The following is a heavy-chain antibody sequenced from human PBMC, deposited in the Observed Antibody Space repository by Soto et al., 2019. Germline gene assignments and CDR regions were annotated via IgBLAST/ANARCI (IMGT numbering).Heavy chain of an antibody. V-gene: IGHV1-46*01. CDR3: AAGLWGSRDRDAFAI. D-gene: IGHD3-16*01. CDR2: INPTGGST. J-gene: IGHJ3*02. CDR1: GFTFTSYY. Sequence: QVQLVQSGAEVKKPGASVKLSCKASGFTFTSYYIHWVRQSPGQGLEWMGIINPTGGSTSYSQKFQGRVTMTRDTSTNTVFMEMSSLRSEDTAVYYCAAGLWGSRDRDAFAIWGQGTMVTVSS.